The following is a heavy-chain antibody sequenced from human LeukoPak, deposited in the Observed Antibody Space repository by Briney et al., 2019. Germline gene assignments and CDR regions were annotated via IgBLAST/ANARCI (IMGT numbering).Heavy chain of an antibody. CDR1: GFTFSSYS. V-gene: IGHV3-48*02. J-gene: IGHJ5*02. CDR2: ISSSSSTI. Sequence: GGSLRLSCAASGFTFSSYSMNWVRHAPGKGLEWVSYISSSSSTIYYADSVKGRFTISRDNTKNSLYLQMNSLRDEDTAVYYCARGLAAVPNWFDPWGQGTLVTVSS. D-gene: IGHD6-13*01. CDR3: ARGLAAVPNWFDP.